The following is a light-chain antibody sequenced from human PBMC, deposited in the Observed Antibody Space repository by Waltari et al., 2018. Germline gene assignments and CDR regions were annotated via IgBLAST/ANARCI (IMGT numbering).Light chain of an antibody. CDR2: GAS. J-gene: IGKJ4*01. V-gene: IGKV1-27*01. Sequence: DIQMTQSPYSLSAAVGDRVTITCRARQGIGNYLAWYQHKPGKAPKLLLYGASTLQSGVPSRFSGSGSGTDFTLTISRLQPEDVATYYCQKYNSVPLTFGGGTKVEIK. CDR3: QKYNSVPLT. CDR1: QGIGNY.